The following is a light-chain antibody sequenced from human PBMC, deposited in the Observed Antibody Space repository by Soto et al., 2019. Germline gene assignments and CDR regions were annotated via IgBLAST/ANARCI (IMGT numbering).Light chain of an antibody. CDR2: DAS. CDR3: QQYGHSPIT. CDR1: QSVRSS. Sequence: EIVLTQSPDTLSLSPGERATLSCRASQSVRSSLAWYQQKPGQAPRLLIYDASNRATGIPARFSGSGSVTDFALTINRLEPEDSAVYYCQQYGHSPITFGQGTRLEIK. J-gene: IGKJ5*01. V-gene: IGKV3-11*01.